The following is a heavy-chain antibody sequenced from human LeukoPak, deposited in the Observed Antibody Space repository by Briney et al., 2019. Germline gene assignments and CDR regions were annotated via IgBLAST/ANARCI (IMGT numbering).Heavy chain of an antibody. D-gene: IGHD1-26*01. CDR2: ISHSGSS. CDR3: ARVRGAVDALGWFDP. Sequence: PSETLSLTRAVSGGSITSDYWSWIRQPPGKRLEWLGFISHSGSSNYNPSLKSRVTMSVDTSKTQFSLRLSSVTAADTAIYYCARVRGAVDALGWFDPWGQGTLVTVSS. CDR1: GGSITSDY. J-gene: IGHJ5*02. V-gene: IGHV4-59*01.